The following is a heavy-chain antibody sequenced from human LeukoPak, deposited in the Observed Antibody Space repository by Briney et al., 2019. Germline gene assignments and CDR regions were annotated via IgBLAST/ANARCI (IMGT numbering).Heavy chain of an antibody. Sequence: PSETLSLTCAVYGGSFSGYYWSWIRQPPGKGLEWIGEINHSGSTNYNPSLKSRVTISVDTSKNQFSLKLSSVTAADTAVYYCARESKGSSFDYWGQGTLVTVSS. CDR3: ARESKGSSFDY. V-gene: IGHV4-34*01. CDR2: INHSGST. CDR1: GGSFSGYY. D-gene: IGHD6-13*01. J-gene: IGHJ4*02.